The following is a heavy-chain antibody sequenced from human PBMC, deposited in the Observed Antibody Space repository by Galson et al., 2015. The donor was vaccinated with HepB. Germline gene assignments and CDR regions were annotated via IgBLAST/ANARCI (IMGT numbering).Heavy chain of an antibody. J-gene: IGHJ4*02. CDR3: AKDLSYLEGYYDSSGYFFDY. D-gene: IGHD3-22*01. CDR2: ISGSGGST. Sequence: SLRLSCAASGFTFSSYAMSWVRQAPGKGLEWVSAISGSGGSTYYADSVKGRFTISRDNSKNTLYLQMNSLRAEDTAVYYCAKDLSYLEGYYDSSGYFFDYWGQGTLVTVSS. V-gene: IGHV3-23*01. CDR1: GFTFSSYA.